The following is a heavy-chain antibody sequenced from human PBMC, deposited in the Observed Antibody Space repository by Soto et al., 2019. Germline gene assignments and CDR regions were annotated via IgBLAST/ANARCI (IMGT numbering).Heavy chain of an antibody. CDR2: IVPIFGTP. CDR1: GGTFNNYA. D-gene: IGHD3-22*01. J-gene: IGHJ6*02. V-gene: IGHV1-69*06. Sequence: QVQLVQSGAEVKKPGSSVKVSCKASGGTFNNYAISWVRQAPGQGLEWMGGIVPIFGTPKYAQKFQGGVTITADKSTNIAYMELASLRPEDTAVYFCARDHYDSTGHDKYYYYGMEVWGQGTTVTVSS. CDR3: ARDHYDSTGHDKYYYYGMEV.